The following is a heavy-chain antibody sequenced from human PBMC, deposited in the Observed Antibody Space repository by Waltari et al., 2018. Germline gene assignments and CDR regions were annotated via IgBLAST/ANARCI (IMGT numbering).Heavy chain of an antibody. J-gene: IGHJ6*02. V-gene: IGHV1-3*01. D-gene: IGHD3-10*01. CDR3: ARGSYGSGSYPSLGYYGMDV. CDR2: INAGNGNT. CDR1: GYTFTSYA. Sequence: QVQLVQSGAEVKKPGASVKVSCKASGYTFTSYAMHWVRQVPGKRSEWMGWINAGNGNTKYSQKFQGRVTITRDTSASTAYMELSSLRSEDTAVYYCARGSYGSGSYPSLGYYGMDVWGQGTTVTVSS.